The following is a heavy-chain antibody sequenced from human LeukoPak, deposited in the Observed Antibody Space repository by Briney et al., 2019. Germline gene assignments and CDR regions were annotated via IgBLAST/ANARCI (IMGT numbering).Heavy chain of an antibody. Sequence: SETLSLTCTVSGGSISSYYWSWIRQPAGEGLEWIGRVYSSGTTNYNPSLQSRVTMSVDSSKNEFSLKLNSVTAADTAVYYCARGRYCTTTSCTNWYFDLWGRGTLVTVSS. CDR1: GGSISSYY. CDR2: VYSSGTT. D-gene: IGHD2-2*01. V-gene: IGHV4-4*07. J-gene: IGHJ2*01. CDR3: ARGRYCTTTSCTNWYFDL.